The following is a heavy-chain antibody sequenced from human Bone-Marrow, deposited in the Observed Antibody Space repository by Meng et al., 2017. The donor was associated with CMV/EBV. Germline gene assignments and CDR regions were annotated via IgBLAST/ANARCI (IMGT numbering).Heavy chain of an antibody. Sequence: ASVKVSCKASGYTFTGYYMHWVRQARGQGLEWMGWINPNSGGTNYAQKFQGRVTRTRNTSISTAYMELSRLRSDDTAVYYCARVEPYGGNPYYHYGMDGWGQGTTVTVSS. V-gene: IGHV1-2*02. D-gene: IGHD4/OR15-4a*01. J-gene: IGHJ6*02. CDR3: ARVEPYGGNPYYHYGMDG. CDR1: GYTFTGYY. CDR2: INPNSGGT.